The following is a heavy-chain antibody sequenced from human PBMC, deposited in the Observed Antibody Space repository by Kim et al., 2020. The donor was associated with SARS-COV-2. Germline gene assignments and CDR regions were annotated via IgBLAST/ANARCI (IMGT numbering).Heavy chain of an antibody. CDR3: ARVSSGWSGGYYYMDV. D-gene: IGHD6-19*01. J-gene: IGHJ6*03. Sequence: SLKSRGTISVDTSKNQFSLKLSSVTAADTAVYYCARVSSGWSGGYYYMDVWGKGTTVTVSS. V-gene: IGHV4-59*01.